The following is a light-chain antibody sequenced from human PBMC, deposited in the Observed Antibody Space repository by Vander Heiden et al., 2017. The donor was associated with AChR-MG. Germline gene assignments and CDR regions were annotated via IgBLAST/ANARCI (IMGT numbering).Light chain of an antibody. CDR2: EVT. J-gene: IGLJ2*01. CDR3: SSYAGSSVV. V-gene: IGLV2-8*01. CDR1: SSDVGGYTY. Sequence: ALTQPPSASGSPGQSVTISCTGTSSDVGGYTYVSWYQHLPGKAPKLLFYEVTKRPSGVPDRFSGSKSGNPASLPGSGVQAEDYAYYYCSSYAGSSVVFGGGTKLTVL.